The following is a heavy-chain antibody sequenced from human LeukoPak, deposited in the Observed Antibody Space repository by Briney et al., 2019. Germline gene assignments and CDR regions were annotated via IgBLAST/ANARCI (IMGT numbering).Heavy chain of an antibody. Sequence: PSETLSLTCTVSGGSISSYHWSWIRQPPGKGLEWIGYVYYSGSTSYNPSLKSRVTISVDTSKNQFSLKLSSVTAADTAVYYCARDTGTGVDYWGQGTLVTVSS. CDR1: GGSISSYH. CDR3: ARDTGTGVDY. V-gene: IGHV4-59*12. D-gene: IGHD1-14*01. J-gene: IGHJ4*02. CDR2: VYYSGST.